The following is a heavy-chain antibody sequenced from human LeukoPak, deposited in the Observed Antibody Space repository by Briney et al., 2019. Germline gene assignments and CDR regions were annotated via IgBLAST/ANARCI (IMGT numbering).Heavy chain of an antibody. Sequence: QPGGSLRLSCVASGFTFTTYWMHWVRQAPGKGLVCVSRINGDGSNSNYADSVKGRFTISRDNARNTLYLQMNGLRAEDTALYYCARTSPTYHFDFWGQGTLVTVSS. CDR2: INGDGSNS. D-gene: IGHD2-2*01. V-gene: IGHV3-74*01. CDR3: ARTSPTYHFDF. CDR1: GFTFTTYW. J-gene: IGHJ4*02.